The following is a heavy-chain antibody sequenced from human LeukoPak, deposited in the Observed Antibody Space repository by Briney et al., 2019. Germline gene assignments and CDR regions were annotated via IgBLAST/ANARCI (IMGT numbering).Heavy chain of an antibody. D-gene: IGHD4-17*01. Sequence: GGSLRLSCAASGFSFSSFAMTWVRQSPGKGLEWVSSITGGHYSTYNTDSVKGRFTISRDNSKNTLYLQTNSLRADDTAIYYCTKDPNGDYIGAFDPWGQGTLVTVSS. CDR3: TKDPNGDYIGAFDP. J-gene: IGHJ5*02. CDR1: GFSFSSFA. CDR2: ITGGHYST. V-gene: IGHV3-23*01.